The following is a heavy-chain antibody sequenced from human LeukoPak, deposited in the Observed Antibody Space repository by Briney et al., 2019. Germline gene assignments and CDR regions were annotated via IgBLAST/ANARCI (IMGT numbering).Heavy chain of an antibody. CDR1: GFTFSSYA. CDR2: ISHDGSHK. J-gene: IGHJ4*02. D-gene: IGHD3-3*02. Sequence: GGSLRLSCAASGFTFSSYAMPWVRQAPGKGLEWVAVISHDGSHKYYAASVKGRFTISRDNPKNTLFLQMNSLRPEDTAVYYCARDIAFDGTRPPDYWGQGTLVTVSS. V-gene: IGHV3-30*04. CDR3: ARDIAFDGTRPPDY.